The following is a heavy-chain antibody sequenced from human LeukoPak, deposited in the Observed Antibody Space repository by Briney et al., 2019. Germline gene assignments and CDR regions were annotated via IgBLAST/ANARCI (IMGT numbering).Heavy chain of an antibody. V-gene: IGHV1-69*04. CDR3: ARDVGGEMATMNDY. D-gene: IGHD5-24*01. J-gene: IGHJ4*02. CDR1: GGTFSSYA. Sequence: SVKVSCKASGGTFSSYAISWVRQAPGQGLEWMGRIIPILGIANYAQKFQGRVTITADKSTSTAYMELSSLRSEDTAVYYCARDVGGEMATMNDYWGQGTLVTVSS. CDR2: IIPILGIA.